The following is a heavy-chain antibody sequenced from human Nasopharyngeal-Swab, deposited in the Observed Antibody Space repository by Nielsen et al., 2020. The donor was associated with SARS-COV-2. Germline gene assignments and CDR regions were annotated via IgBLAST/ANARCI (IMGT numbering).Heavy chain of an antibody. CDR3: ARQQQLVRGYYFDY. Sequence: GGSLRLSCKGSGYSFTSYWIGWVRQLPGKGLEWMGIIYPGDSDTRYSPSFQGQVTISADKSISTAYLQWSSLKASDTAMYYCARQQQLVRGYYFDYWGQGTLVTVSS. CDR1: GYSFTSYW. V-gene: IGHV5-51*01. D-gene: IGHD6-13*01. J-gene: IGHJ4*02. CDR2: IYPGDSDT.